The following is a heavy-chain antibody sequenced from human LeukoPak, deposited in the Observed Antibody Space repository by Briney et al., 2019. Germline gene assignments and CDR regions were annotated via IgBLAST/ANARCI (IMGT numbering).Heavy chain of an antibody. V-gene: IGHV4-31*03. Sequence: SETLSLTCTVSGGSISSSSYYWGWIRQHPGKGLEWIGYIYYSGSTYYNPSLKSRVTISVDTSKNQFSLKLSSVTAADTAVYYCASSDSSGYYPDYYFDYWGQGTLVTVSS. CDR1: GGSISSSSYY. J-gene: IGHJ4*02. CDR2: IYYSGST. CDR3: ASSDSSGYYPDYYFDY. D-gene: IGHD3-22*01.